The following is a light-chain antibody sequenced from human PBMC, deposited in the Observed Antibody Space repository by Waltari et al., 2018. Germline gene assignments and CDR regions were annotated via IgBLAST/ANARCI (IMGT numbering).Light chain of an antibody. CDR2: DVT. V-gene: IGLV2-11*01. CDR1: SSDVGGYNN. Sequence: QSALTQPRSVSGSPGQSVTVSCTGTSSDVGGYNNVSWYQQHPGKDPKLMIYDVTKRPSGVPDRFSGSKSGNTASLTISGLQTEDEADYYCCSYAGSYTWVFGGGTKLTVL. J-gene: IGLJ3*02. CDR3: CSYAGSYTWV.